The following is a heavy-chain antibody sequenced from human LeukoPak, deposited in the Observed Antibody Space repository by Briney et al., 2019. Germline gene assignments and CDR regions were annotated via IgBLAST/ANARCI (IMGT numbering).Heavy chain of an antibody. D-gene: IGHD2-2*01. V-gene: IGHV6-1*01. CDR2: TCYRSTWYN. CDR3: ARRLTQYDCFDP. J-gene: IGHJ5*02. CDR1: GDSVSSNSVT. Sequence: SQTLSLTCAISGDSVSSNSVTWNWIRQSPSRGLEWLGRTCYRSTWYNDYAVSVRGRITVNPDTSKNQFSLHLNSVTPEDTAVYYCARRLTQYDCFDPWGQGILITVSS.